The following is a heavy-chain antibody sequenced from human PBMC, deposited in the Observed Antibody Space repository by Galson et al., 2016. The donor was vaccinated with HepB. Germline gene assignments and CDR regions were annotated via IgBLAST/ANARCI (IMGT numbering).Heavy chain of an antibody. Sequence: SVKVSCKASGYTFTSYTVHWVRQAPGQRLEWIGWINTVSGNTKFSQTFQGRVTLTRDTSANSAYMELGSLTPEDTAVYYCARGNFGAQNAFFDYWGQGTLVTVSS. J-gene: IGHJ4*02. CDR3: ARGNFGAQNAFFDY. V-gene: IGHV1-3*04. CDR1: GYTFTSYT. D-gene: IGHD3-10*01. CDR2: INTVSGNT.